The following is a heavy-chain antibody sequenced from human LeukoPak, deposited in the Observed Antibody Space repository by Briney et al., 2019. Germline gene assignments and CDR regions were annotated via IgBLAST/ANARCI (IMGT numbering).Heavy chain of an antibody. V-gene: IGHV1-8*01. CDR1: GYTFTSYD. CDR3: ARDLGYYDGSSVRYNWFDP. CDR2: MNPNSGNT. J-gene: IGHJ5*02. Sequence: GASVKVSCKASGYTFTSYDINWVRQATGQGLEWMGWMNPNSGNTGYAQKFQGRVTMTRNTSISTAYMELSSLRSEDTAVYYCARDLGYYDGSSVRYNWFDPWGPGTLVTVSS. D-gene: IGHD3-22*01.